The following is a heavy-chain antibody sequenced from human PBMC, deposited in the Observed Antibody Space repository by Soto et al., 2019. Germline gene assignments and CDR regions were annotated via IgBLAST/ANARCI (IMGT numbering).Heavy chain of an antibody. D-gene: IGHD6-6*01. CDR2: ISWDGGST. CDR1: GFTFDDYT. V-gene: IGHV3-43*01. CDR3: AKAGYNSSPYYYRGMDI. Sequence: GGSLSLSCAASGFTFDDYTMHWVRQAPGRGMERVSLISWDGGSTYYADSVKGRFTISRDNSKKSLYLQMNSLRTVDTALYYFAKAGYNSSPYYYRGMDIWGQGTTVTVSS. J-gene: IGHJ6*02.